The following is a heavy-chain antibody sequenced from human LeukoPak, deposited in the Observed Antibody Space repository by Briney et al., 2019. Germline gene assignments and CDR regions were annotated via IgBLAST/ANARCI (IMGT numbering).Heavy chain of an antibody. CDR3: TTDPSIAVAGSLY. CDR1: GFTFSNAW. Sequence: MSGGSLRLSCAASGFTFSNAWMSWVRQAPGKGLEWVGRIKSKTDGGTTDYAAPVKGRFTISRDDSKNTLYLQMNSLETEDTAVYYCTTDPSIAVAGSLYWGQGTLVTVSS. CDR2: IKSKTDGGTT. V-gene: IGHV3-15*01. J-gene: IGHJ4*02. D-gene: IGHD6-19*01.